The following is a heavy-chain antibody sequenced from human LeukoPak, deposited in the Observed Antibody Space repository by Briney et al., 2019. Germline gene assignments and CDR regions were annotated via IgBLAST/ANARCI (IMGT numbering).Heavy chain of an antibody. D-gene: IGHD3-22*01. CDR1: ADSICSYY. CDR2: TYYSGST. V-gene: IGHV4-59*08. CDR3: ARHRARYYDSSGITGDAFDI. Sequence: SETLSLTCTVSADSICSYYWSWIRQPPGKGVEWVGDTYYSGSTNYNPSLKSRVTISVATSKNQYTLKRRSVTAADTAVYYCARHRARYYDSSGITGDAFDIWGQGTMVTVSS. J-gene: IGHJ3*02.